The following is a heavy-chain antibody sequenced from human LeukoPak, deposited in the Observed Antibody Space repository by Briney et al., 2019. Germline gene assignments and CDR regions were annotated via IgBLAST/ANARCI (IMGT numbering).Heavy chain of an antibody. J-gene: IGHJ5*02. Sequence: PGGSLRLSCAASGFTFTNYWMHWVRQVPGKGLVWVSRINRDGYTVAYADSVKGRFTISRDNSKNTLYLQMNSLRAEDTAVYYCAKRRRLVVVAAGGDNWFDPWGQGTLVTVSS. V-gene: IGHV3-74*01. CDR2: INRDGYTV. CDR3: AKRRRLVVVAAGGDNWFDP. D-gene: IGHD2-15*01. CDR1: GFTFTNYW.